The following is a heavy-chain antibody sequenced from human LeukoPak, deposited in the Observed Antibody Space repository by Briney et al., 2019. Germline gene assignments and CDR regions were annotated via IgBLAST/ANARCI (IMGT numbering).Heavy chain of an antibody. V-gene: IGHV1-18*01. D-gene: IGHD1-26*01. Sequence: GASVKVSCKASGYTFTSYGISWVRQAPGQGLEWMGWISAYNGNTNYAQKLQGRVTMTTDTSTSTAYMELWSLRSDDTAVYYCARDRRSIVGAPSWVDYWGQGTLVTVSS. J-gene: IGHJ4*02. CDR2: ISAYNGNT. CDR1: GYTFTSYG. CDR3: ARDRRSIVGAPSWVDY.